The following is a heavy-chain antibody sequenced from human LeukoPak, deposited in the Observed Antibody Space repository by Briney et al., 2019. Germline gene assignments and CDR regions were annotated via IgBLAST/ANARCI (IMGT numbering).Heavy chain of an antibody. J-gene: IGHJ4*02. V-gene: IGHV1-18*01. CDR1: GYTFTSYG. Sequence: ASVKVSCKASGYTFTSYGISWVRQAPGQGLEWMGWISAYNGNTNYAQKLLGRVTMTTDTSTSTAYMELRSLRSDDAAVYYCARDYIGGSYSDYWGQGTLVTVSS. CDR3: ARDYIGGSYSDY. D-gene: IGHD1-26*01. CDR2: ISAYNGNT.